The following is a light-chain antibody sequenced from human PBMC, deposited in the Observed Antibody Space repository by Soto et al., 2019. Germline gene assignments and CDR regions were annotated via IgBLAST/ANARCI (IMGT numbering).Light chain of an antibody. Sequence: EIVLTQSPATLSLSPGERATLSCRASQSVSNYLAWYQLKPGQAPRLLIFDASNRATGIPARFSGSGSGTDFTLTINSLEPEDFAVYYCQQRSNWVTFGGGTKVDIK. J-gene: IGKJ4*01. CDR1: QSVSNY. CDR3: QQRSNWVT. CDR2: DAS. V-gene: IGKV3-11*01.